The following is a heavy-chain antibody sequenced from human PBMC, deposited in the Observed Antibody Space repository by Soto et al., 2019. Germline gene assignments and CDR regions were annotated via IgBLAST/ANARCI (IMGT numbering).Heavy chain of an antibody. Sequence: EVQLLESGGGVVQPGGSLRLSCAASGFTFRNFVMSWVRQAPGKGLEWVSAIRATGGQTFYADSVMGRFTISRDNSKNMLYLQIDSLRDEDTALYFCAQDRGWGVVSPSHDSWGQGTLVTVSS. J-gene: IGHJ4*02. V-gene: IGHV3-23*01. D-gene: IGHD2-21*01. CDR3: AQDRGWGVVSPSHDS. CDR2: IRATGGQT. CDR1: GFTFRNFV.